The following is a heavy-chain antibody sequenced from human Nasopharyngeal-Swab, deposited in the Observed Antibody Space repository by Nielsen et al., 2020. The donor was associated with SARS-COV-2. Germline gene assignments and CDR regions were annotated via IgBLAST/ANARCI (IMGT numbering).Heavy chain of an antibody. V-gene: IGHV3-74*01. J-gene: IGHJ1*01. Sequence: GESLKISCAASGFTFSSYWMRWVRQAPGKGLVWVSRINSDGSSTSYADSVKGRFTISRDNAKNTLYLQMNSLRAEDTAVYYCARGTRAVAGPTGRYFQHWGQGTLVTVSS. CDR2: INSDGSST. CDR1: GFTFSSYW. D-gene: IGHD6-19*01. CDR3: ARGTRAVAGPTGRYFQH.